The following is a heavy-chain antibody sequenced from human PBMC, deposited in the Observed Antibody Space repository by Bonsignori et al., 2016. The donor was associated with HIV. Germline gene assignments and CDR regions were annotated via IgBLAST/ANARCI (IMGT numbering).Heavy chain of an antibody. D-gene: IGHD6-13*01. J-gene: IGHJ3*02. V-gene: IGHV3-7*03. CDR3: ARDRPPYSSGWYFLNPEDAFDI. CDR2: IKQDGSEK. Sequence: VRQAPGKGLEWVANIKQDGSEKYYVDSLKGRFNISRDNAKNSLYLQMHSLRAEDTAVYYCARDRPPYSSGWYFLNPEDAFDIWGHGTMVTVSS.